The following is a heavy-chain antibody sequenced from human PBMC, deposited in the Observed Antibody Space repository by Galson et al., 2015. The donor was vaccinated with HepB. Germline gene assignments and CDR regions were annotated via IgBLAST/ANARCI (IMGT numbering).Heavy chain of an antibody. CDR1: GFTFSSYG. D-gene: IGHD5-12*01. Sequence: SLRLSCAASGFTFSSYGMHWVRQAPGKGLEWVAFIRYDGSNKYYADSVKGRFTISRDNSKNTLYLQMNSLRAEDTAVYYCAKDDYGGYDLGAFDIWGQGTMVTVSS. CDR2: IRYDGSNK. J-gene: IGHJ3*02. CDR3: AKDDYGGYDLGAFDI. V-gene: IGHV3-30*02.